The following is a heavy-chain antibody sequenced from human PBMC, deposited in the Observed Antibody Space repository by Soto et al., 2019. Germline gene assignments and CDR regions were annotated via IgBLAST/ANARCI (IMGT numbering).Heavy chain of an antibody. V-gene: IGHV3-30*18. D-gene: IGHD4-17*01. J-gene: IGHJ3*02. CDR1: GFTFSSYG. CDR2: ISYDGSNK. CDR3: ANLKRPDYGDPDAFDI. Sequence: QVQLVESGGGVVQPGRSLRLSCAASGFTFSSYGMHWVRQAPGKGLEWVAVISYDGSNKYYADSVKGRFTISRDNSKNALYLQMNSLRAEETAVYDCANLKRPDYGDPDAFDIWGQGTMVTVSS.